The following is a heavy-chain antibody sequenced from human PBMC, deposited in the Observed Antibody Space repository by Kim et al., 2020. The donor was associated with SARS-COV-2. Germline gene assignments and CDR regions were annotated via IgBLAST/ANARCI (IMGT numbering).Heavy chain of an antibody. Sequence: SETLSLTFAVYGGSFSGYYWSWIRQPPGKGLEWIGEINHSGSTNYNPSLKSRVTISVDTSKNQFSLKLSSVTAADTAVYYCGGGWRGVHYWGQGTLVTVSS. J-gene: IGHJ4*02. V-gene: IGHV4-34*01. D-gene: IGHD3-10*01. CDR1: GGSFSGYY. CDR3: GGGWRGVHY. CDR2: INHSGST.